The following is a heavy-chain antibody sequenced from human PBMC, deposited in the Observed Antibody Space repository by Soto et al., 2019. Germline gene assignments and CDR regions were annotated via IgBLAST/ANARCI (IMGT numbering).Heavy chain of an antibody. D-gene: IGHD3-10*01. Sequence: SETLSLTCDVYGGTFSGYYRSWIRQPPGKGLEWIGEINHSGSTNYNPSLKSRVTISVDTSKNQFSLKLSSVTAADTAVYYCARSLRITMVRGVFYFDYWVQGTLVTVSS. CDR1: GGTFSGYY. J-gene: IGHJ4*02. CDR3: ARSLRITMVRGVFYFDY. V-gene: IGHV4-34*01. CDR2: INHSGST.